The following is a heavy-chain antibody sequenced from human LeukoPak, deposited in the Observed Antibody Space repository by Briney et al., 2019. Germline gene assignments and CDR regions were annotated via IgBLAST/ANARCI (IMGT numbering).Heavy chain of an antibody. V-gene: IGHV4-4*07. J-gene: IGHJ4*02. CDR1: SGSINSYY. CDR2: IYTTGKT. Sequence: SEALSLTCTVSSGSINSYYWGWVRQPAGRGPEWIGRIYTTGKTDYDPSLKGRLTMSIDTSKRQFSLNLRSVTAADTAIYFCARHGYTASHYFLDYWSQGTLVTVSS. D-gene: IGHD3-16*01. CDR3: ARHGYTASHYFLDY.